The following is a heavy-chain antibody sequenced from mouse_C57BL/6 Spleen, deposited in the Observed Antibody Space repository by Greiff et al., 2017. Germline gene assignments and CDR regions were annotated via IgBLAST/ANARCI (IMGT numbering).Heavy chain of an antibody. CDR1: GYTFTSYW. V-gene: IGHV1-52*01. Sequence: QVQLQQPGAELVRPGSSVKLSCKASGYTFTSYWMHWVKQRPIQGLEWIGNIDPSDSETHYNQKFKDKATLTVDKSSSTAYMPLSSLTSEDFAVYSCAREGENCGSVGYAYWGHVTLVTVSA. D-gene: IGHD1-2*01. CDR3: AREGENCGSVGYAY. CDR2: IDPSDSET. J-gene: IGHJ3*01.